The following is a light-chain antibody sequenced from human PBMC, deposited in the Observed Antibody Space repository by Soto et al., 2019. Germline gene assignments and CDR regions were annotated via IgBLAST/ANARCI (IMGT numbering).Light chain of an antibody. CDR3: SAYTVSRTYV. V-gene: IGLV2-14*01. J-gene: IGLJ1*01. CDR2: EVS. CDR1: SSDVGGYNF. Sequence: SVLTQPSSVSGSPGQSITISCPGTSSDVGGYNFVSWYQQHPGKAPKLMIYEVSNRPSGISYRFSGSKSGNTASLTISGLQGEDEADYYCSAYTVSRTYVFGTGTKVTVL.